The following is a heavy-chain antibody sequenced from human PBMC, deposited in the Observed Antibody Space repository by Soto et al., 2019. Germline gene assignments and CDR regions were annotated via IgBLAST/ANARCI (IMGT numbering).Heavy chain of an antibody. CDR1: GVSITSSSYS. Sequence: QLQVQESGPGLVKPSETLSLMCTVSGVSITSSSYSWAWIRQPPGKGLEWIGSFSYSGNTYYNPSLNSRVTISVDTSKNQFSLKLSSVTASDTAVYYCSSQKHAGNWYVGDYWGQGTLVTVSS. CDR2: FSYSGNT. J-gene: IGHJ4*02. V-gene: IGHV4-39*01. CDR3: SSQKHAGNWYVGDY. D-gene: IGHD1-20*01.